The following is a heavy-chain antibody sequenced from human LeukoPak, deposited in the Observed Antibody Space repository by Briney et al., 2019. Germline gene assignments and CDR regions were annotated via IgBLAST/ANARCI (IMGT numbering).Heavy chain of an antibody. CDR2: IWYDGSNK. D-gene: IGHD6-19*01. CDR1: GFTFSSYG. Sequence: PGGSLRLSCAASGFTFSSYGMHWVRQAPGKGPEWVAVIWYDGSNKYYADSVKGRFTISRDNSKNTLYLQMNSLRAEDTAVYYCARGSPIAVAADIDYWGQGTLVTVSS. V-gene: IGHV3-33*01. CDR3: ARGSPIAVAADIDY. J-gene: IGHJ4*02.